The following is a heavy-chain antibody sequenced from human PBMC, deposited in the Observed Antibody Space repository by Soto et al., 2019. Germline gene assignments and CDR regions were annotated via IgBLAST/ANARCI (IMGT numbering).Heavy chain of an antibody. CDR2: ISSSSTI. V-gene: IGHV3-48*02. Sequence: PGGSLRLSCAASGFTFSNYNMNWVRRAPGKGLEWVSYISSSSTIYYADSVKGRFTISRDNAKNSLYLQMNSLRDDDTAVYYCAREFFYDYWGQGTLVTVSS. CDR3: AREFFYDY. CDR1: GFTFSNYN. D-gene: IGHD3-3*01. J-gene: IGHJ4*02.